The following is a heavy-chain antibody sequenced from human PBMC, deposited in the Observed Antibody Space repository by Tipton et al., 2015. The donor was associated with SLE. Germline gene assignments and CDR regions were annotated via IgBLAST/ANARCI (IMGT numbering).Heavy chain of an antibody. CDR3: ARSAGYGSNWAHFDY. D-gene: IGHD6-13*01. CDR2: IDHRGTT. V-gene: IGHV4-34*13. J-gene: IGHJ4*02. Sequence: WSWIRQPPGKGLEWIGEIDHRGTTNYNPSLKSRVTISVDTSKNQFSLKLSSVTAADTAVYYCARSAGYGSNWAHFDYWGQGTLVTVSS.